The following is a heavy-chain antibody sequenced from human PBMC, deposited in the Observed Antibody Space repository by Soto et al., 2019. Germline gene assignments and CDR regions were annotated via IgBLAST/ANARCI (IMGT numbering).Heavy chain of an antibody. D-gene: IGHD5-12*01. Sequence: SEILSLTCTVSGGSISSYYWSWIRQPPGKGLEWIGYIYYSGSTNYNPSLKSRVTISVDTSKNQFSLKLSSVTAADTAVYYCARDGQGGYNFFDYWGQGTLVTVS. V-gene: IGHV4-59*01. J-gene: IGHJ4*02. CDR2: IYYSGST. CDR3: ARDGQGGYNFFDY. CDR1: GGSISSYY.